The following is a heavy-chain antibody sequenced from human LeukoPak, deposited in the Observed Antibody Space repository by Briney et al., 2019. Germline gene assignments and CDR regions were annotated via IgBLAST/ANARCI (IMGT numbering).Heavy chain of an antibody. D-gene: IGHD2-15*01. J-gene: IGHJ4*02. CDR1: GFTFSSYA. V-gene: IGHV3-23*01. CDR2: ISGSGSST. CDR3: AKDPPEVSGGYY. Sequence: GGSLRLSCAAPGFTFSSYAMSWVRQAPGKGLEWVSAISGSGSSTYYADSVKGRFTISRDNSKNTLYLQMNSLRAEDTAVYYCAKDPPEVSGGYYWGQGTLVTVSS.